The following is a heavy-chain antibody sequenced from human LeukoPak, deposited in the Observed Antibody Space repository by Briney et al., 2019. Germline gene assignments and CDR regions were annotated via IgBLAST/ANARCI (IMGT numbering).Heavy chain of an antibody. CDR2: INPDSGGT. D-gene: IGHD3-10*02. CDR3: ARDLRQMFDYFDY. J-gene: IGHJ4*02. CDR1: GYTFTGYY. V-gene: IGHV1-2*02. Sequence: ASVKLSCKASGYTFTGYYMHWVRQAPGQGLELMGWINPDSGGTNYAQKFQGRVTMTRDTSISTAYMELSRLRSDDTAVYYCARDLRQMFDYFDYWGQGTLVTVSS.